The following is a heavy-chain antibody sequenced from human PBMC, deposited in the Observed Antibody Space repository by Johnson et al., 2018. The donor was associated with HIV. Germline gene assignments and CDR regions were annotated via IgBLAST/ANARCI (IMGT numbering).Heavy chain of an antibody. Sequence: EVQLVESGGGLIQPGGSLRLSCAASGFTVSSNYMSWVRQAPGKGLEWVSVIYSGGSTYYADSVKGRFTISRDNAKNTLYLQMNSLRAEDTAVYYCPRETNSAIAGDAFDIWGQGTMVTVSS. J-gene: IGHJ3*02. CDR1: GFTVSSNY. CDR2: IYSGGST. CDR3: PRETNSAIAGDAFDI. D-gene: IGHD5-18*01. V-gene: IGHV3-66*01.